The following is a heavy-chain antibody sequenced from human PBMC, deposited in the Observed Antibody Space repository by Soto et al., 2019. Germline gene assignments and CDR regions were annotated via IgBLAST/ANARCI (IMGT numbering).Heavy chain of an antibody. CDR3: ARVYIQQLPYYSYGMDV. V-gene: IGHV1-69*01. CDR2: IIPIFGTA. Sequence: QVQLVQSGAEVKQPGSSVKVSCKASGGTFSSYAISWVRQAPGQGLEWMGGIIPIFGTANYAQKFQGRVTITADESTSTAYMELSSLRSEDTAVYYCARVYIQQLPYYSYGMDVWVQVTTFTVS. J-gene: IGHJ6*02. CDR1: GGTFSSYA. D-gene: IGHD6-13*01.